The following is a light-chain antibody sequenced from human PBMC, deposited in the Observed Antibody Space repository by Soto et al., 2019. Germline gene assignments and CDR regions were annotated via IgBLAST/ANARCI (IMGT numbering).Light chain of an antibody. J-gene: IGKJ3*01. Sequence: EIVLTQSPGTLSLSSGERATLSCRASQSVSSSYLAWYQRKPGQAPRLLIYGASSRATGIPDRFSGSGSGTDFTLTISRLEPEDFALYYCQQYSSSLFTFGPGTKVDIK. CDR3: QQYSSSLFT. CDR2: GAS. CDR1: QSVSSSY. V-gene: IGKV3-20*01.